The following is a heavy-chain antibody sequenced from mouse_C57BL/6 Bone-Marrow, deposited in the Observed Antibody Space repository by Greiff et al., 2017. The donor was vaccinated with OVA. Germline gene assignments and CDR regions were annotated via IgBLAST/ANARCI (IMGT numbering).Heavy chain of an antibody. V-gene: IGHV1-53*01. CDR2: INPSNGGT. CDR1: GYTFTSYW. Sequence: QVHVKQPGTELVKPGASVKLSCKASGYTFTSYWMHWVKQRPGQGLEWIGNINPSNGGTNYNEKFKSKATLTVDKSSSTAYMQLSSLTSEDSAVYYCARRDYGNYNYYAMDYWGQGTSVTVSS. D-gene: IGHD2-1*01. CDR3: ARRDYGNYNYYAMDY. J-gene: IGHJ4*01.